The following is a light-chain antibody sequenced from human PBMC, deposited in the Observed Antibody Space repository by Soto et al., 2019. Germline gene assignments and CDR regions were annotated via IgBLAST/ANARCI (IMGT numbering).Light chain of an antibody. CDR1: QSVSSSY. Sequence: EIVLTHSPGTLSLSPVERATLSFSASQSVSSSYLAWYQQKPGQAPRLLVYGASNRATGIPDRFSGSGSGTDFTLTISRLEPEDFAVYYCQQHGSSPITFGQGTRLEIK. V-gene: IGKV3-20*01. J-gene: IGKJ5*01. CDR3: QQHGSSPIT. CDR2: GAS.